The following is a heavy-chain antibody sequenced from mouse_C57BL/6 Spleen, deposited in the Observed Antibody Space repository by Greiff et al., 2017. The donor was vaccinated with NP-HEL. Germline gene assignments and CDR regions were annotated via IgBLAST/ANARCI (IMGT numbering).Heavy chain of an antibody. CDR3: AREAAQALFAY. CDR2: IYPGDGDT. J-gene: IGHJ3*01. Sequence: QVQLQQSGPELVKPGASVKISCKASGYAFSSSWMNWVKQRPGKGLEWIGRIYPGDGDTNYNGKFKGKATLTADESSSTAYMQLSSLTSEDSAVYFCAREAAQALFAYWGQGTLVTVSA. V-gene: IGHV1-82*01. D-gene: IGHD3-2*02. CDR1: GYAFSSSW.